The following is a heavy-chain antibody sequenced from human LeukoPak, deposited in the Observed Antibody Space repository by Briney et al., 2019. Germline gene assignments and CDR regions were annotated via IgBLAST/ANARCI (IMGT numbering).Heavy chain of an antibody. CDR3: ATPGGSGDYPYPTYFNY. V-gene: IGHV3-11*01. D-gene: IGHD3-10*01. CDR1: GFTFSDYY. CDR2: ISSSGSA. Sequence: PGGSLRLSCAASGFTFSDYYMSWIRQAPGKGLEWVSYISSSGSAYYADSVKGRFTISRDLSTNTLFLQMISLRAEDTAVYYCATPGGSGDYPYPTYFNYWGQGTLITVSS. J-gene: IGHJ4*02.